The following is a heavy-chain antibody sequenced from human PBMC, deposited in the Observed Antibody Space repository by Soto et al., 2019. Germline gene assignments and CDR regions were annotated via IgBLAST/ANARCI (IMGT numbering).Heavy chain of an antibody. J-gene: IGHJ4*02. V-gene: IGHV3-48*01. Sequence: EVQLVESGGDLVQPGASLRLSCVVSGFTFTSYSMNWVRQTPGKGLEWVSHISSSGSTIYFADSVKGRFTISRDNAKNSVYLQTNSLRPEDTAVYYCARDGYGDYYFDNWGQGTLVTVSS. CDR1: GFTFTSYS. CDR2: ISSSGSTI. CDR3: ARDGYGDYYFDN. D-gene: IGHD4-17*01.